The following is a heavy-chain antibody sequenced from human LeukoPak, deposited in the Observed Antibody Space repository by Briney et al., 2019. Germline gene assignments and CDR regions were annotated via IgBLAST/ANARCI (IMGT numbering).Heavy chain of an antibody. CDR3: AKGGVMGARETDY. CDR2: ISSGGST. D-gene: IGHD2-8*01. CDR1: GFTLSSYT. Sequence: GGSLRLSCAASGFTLSSYTMGWVRQAPGKGLEWVPTISSGGSTYYPDSMKGRFTISRDNSKNTLYLQMNSLRGEDTAVYYCAKGGVMGARETDYWGQGTLVTVSS. J-gene: IGHJ4*02. V-gene: IGHV3-23*01.